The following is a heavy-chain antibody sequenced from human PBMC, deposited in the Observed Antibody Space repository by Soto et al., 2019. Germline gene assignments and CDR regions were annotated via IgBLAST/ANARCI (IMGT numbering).Heavy chain of an antibody. V-gene: IGHV1-2*04. CDR1: GYTFTGYY. J-gene: IGHJ4*02. CDR3: AREGVGNSFNY. CDR2: INPNSGGT. D-gene: IGHD1-26*01. Sequence: ASVKVSCKASGYTFTGYYMHWVRQAPGQGLEWMGWINPNSGGTNYAQKFQGWVTMTADKSTSTAYMELSSMRSEDTAVYYCAREGVGNSFNYWGQGTLVTVSS.